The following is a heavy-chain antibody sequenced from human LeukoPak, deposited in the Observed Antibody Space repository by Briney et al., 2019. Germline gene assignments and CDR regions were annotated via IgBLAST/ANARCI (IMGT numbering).Heavy chain of an antibody. CDR1: GYSISSGYY. CDR3: ARVVGTVTTAFDY. Sequence: PSETLSLTCTASGYSISSGYYWGWIRQPPGKGLEWIGSIYHSGSTYYNPSLKSRVTISVDTSKNQFSLKLSSVTAADTAVYYCARVVGTVTTAFDYWGQGTLVTVSS. CDR2: IYHSGST. D-gene: IGHD4-17*01. V-gene: IGHV4-38-2*02. J-gene: IGHJ4*02.